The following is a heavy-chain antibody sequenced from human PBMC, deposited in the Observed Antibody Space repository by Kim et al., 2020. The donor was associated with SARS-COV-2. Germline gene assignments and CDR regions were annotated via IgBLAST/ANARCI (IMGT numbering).Heavy chain of an antibody. V-gene: IGHV4-31*03. CDR1: GGSISSGGYY. Sequence: SETLSLTCTVSGGSISSGGYYWSWIRQHPGKGLEWIGYIYYSGSTYYNPSLKSRVTISVDTSKNQFSLKLSSVTAADTAVYYCARVGGTVTTHRNPYRVNANNWFDPWGQGTLVTVSS. CDR3: ARVGGTVTTHRNPYRVNANNWFDP. D-gene: IGHD4-17*01. CDR2: IYYSGST. J-gene: IGHJ5*02.